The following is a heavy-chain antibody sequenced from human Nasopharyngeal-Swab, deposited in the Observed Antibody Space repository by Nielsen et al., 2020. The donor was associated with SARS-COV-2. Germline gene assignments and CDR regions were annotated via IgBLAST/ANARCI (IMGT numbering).Heavy chain of an antibody. J-gene: IGHJ4*02. V-gene: IGHV3-48*02. CDR3: ARRYGDYEGSFEY. CDR2: ISTSSSTI. CDR1: GFTFSSYS. Sequence: GESLKISCAASGFTFSSYSMNWVRQAPGKGLEWVSYISTSSSTIYYADSVKGRFTISRDNVRNSLYLQMNSLRDEDTAVYYCARRYGDYEGSFEYWGQGTLVTVSS. D-gene: IGHD4-17*01.